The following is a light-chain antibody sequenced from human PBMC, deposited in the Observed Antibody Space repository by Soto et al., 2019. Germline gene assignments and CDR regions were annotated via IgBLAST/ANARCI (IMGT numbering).Light chain of an antibody. CDR2: DAS. CDR1: QGIRTE. J-gene: IGKJ1*01. V-gene: IGKV1-6*01. Sequence: AIQMTQSPSSLSASVGDRVTITCRASQGIRTELGWYQQRPGRAPKLLIYDASTLQSGVPSRFSGSGSGTDFTLTISDLQPEDFATYYCLQDSSYPRTFGQGTKIDIK. CDR3: LQDSSYPRT.